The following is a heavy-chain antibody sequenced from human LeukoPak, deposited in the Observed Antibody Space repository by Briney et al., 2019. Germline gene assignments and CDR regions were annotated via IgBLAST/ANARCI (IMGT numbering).Heavy chain of an antibody. D-gene: IGHD4-17*01. CDR3: AREGNGDYRKGRTTLFDP. CDR1: GFTFSSYE. J-gene: IGHJ5*02. Sequence: GGSLRLSCAASGFTFSSYEMNWVRQAPGKGLEWGSYISSSGSTIYYADSVKGRFTISRDNAKNSLYLQMNSLRAEDTAVYYCAREGNGDYRKGRTTLFDPWGQGTLVTVSS. V-gene: IGHV3-48*03. CDR2: ISSSGSTI.